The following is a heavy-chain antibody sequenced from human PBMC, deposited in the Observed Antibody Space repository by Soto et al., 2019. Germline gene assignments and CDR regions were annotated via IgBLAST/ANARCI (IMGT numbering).Heavy chain of an antibody. J-gene: IGHJ6*02. CDR3: ARTSAAGKYYYGMDV. CDR1: GYSFTSYW. Sequence: PGESLKISCKGSGYSFTSYWIGWVRQMPGKCLEWMGIIYPGDSDTRYSPSFQGQVTILADKSISTAYLQWSSLKASDTAMYYCARTSAAGKYYYGMDVLGQGTTVTVSS. V-gene: IGHV5-51*01. D-gene: IGHD6-13*01. CDR2: IYPGDSDT.